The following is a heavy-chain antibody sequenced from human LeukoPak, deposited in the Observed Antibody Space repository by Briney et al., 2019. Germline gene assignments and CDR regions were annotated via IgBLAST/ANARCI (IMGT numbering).Heavy chain of an antibody. CDR1: GFTFSSYA. Sequence: GGSLRLSCSASGFTFSSYAMHWVRQAPGKGLEYVSAISSNGGSTYYADSVKGRFTISRDNSKNTLYLQMSSLRAEDTAVYYCAREYNWYFDLWGRGTLVTVSS. CDR3: AREYNWYFDL. D-gene: IGHD5-12*01. J-gene: IGHJ2*01. CDR2: ISSNGGST. V-gene: IGHV3-64D*06.